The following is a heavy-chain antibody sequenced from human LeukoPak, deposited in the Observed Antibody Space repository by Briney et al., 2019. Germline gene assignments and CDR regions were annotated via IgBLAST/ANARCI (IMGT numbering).Heavy chain of an antibody. CDR1: GESFSGYY. Sequence: SETLSLTCAVYGESFSGYYWSWIRQPPGKGLEWIGEINHSGSTNYNPSLKSRVTISVDTSKNQFSLKLSSVTAADTAVYYCARGPEAGYSYGEFDYWGQGTLVTVSS. D-gene: IGHD5-18*01. CDR2: INHSGST. J-gene: IGHJ4*02. CDR3: ARGPEAGYSYGEFDY. V-gene: IGHV4-34*01.